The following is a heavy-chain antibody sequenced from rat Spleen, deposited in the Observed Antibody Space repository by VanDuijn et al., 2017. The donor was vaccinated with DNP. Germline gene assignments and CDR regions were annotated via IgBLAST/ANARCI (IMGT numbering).Heavy chain of an antibody. CDR3: ASLTYGRDF. Sequence: EVQLVESGGGLVQPGGSLKLSCAASGFSFRKYGMAWVRQTPTKGLEWMASINTDGGSTYYPDSVKGRFTISRDNAENTLYLQMNSLRSEDMATYFCASLTYGRDFWGQGVVVTVSS. V-gene: IGHV5S13*01. D-gene: IGHD1-11*01. CDR2: INTDGGST. J-gene: IGHJ2*01. CDR1: GFSFRKYG.